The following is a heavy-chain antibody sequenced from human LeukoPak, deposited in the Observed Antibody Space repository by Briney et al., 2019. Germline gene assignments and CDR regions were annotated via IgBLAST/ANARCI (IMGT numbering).Heavy chain of an antibody. D-gene: IGHD2-15*01. V-gene: IGHV3-15*01. Sequence: PGGSLRLSCAASGFTFSTYAMHWVRQAPGKGLEWVGRIKGTNSGGTTAYAAPVKGRFTISRDDSQSMMYLQMDSLKSEDTAVYFCTWIDCSGGSCYFASWGQGTLVTVSS. CDR3: TWIDCSGGSCYFAS. CDR2: IKGTNSGGTT. CDR1: GFTFSTYA. J-gene: IGHJ4*02.